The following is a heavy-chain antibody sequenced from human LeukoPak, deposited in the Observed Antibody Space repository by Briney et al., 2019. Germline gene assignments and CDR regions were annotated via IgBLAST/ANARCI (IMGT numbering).Heavy chain of an antibody. CDR3: ARDSLRGYALDY. CDR1: GFTFSSYA. CDR2: ISGSGGST. J-gene: IGHJ4*02. Sequence: GGSLRLSCAASGFTFSSYAMSWVRQAPGKGLEWVSAISGSGGSTYYADSVKGRFTISGDNSKNTLYLQMNSLRAEDTAVYYCARDSLRGYALDYWGQGTLVTVSS. D-gene: IGHD2-2*01. V-gene: IGHV3-23*01.